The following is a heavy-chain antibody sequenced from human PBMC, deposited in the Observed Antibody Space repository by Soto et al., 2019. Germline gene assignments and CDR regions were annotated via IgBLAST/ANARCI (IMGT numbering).Heavy chain of an antibody. Sequence: NPSETLSLTCTVSGGSISSYYWSWIRQPPGKGLEWIGYIYYSGSTNYNPSLKSRVTISVDTSKNQFSLKLSSVTAADTAVYYCARGGSSWYDFDYWGQGTLVTVSS. D-gene: IGHD6-13*01. J-gene: IGHJ4*02. CDR3: ARGGSSWYDFDY. CDR1: GGSISSYY. CDR2: IYYSGST. V-gene: IGHV4-59*01.